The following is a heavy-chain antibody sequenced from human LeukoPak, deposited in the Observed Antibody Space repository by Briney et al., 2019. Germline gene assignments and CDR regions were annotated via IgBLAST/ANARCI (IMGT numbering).Heavy chain of an antibody. CDR1: GFTFSNAW. D-gene: IGHD3-22*01. V-gene: IGHV3-15*01. J-gene: IGHJ4*02. CDR2: IKSKTDGGMT. Sequence: SGGSRRLSCAASGFTFSNAWMSWVRQAPGKGLEWVGRIKSKTDGGMTNYAAPVKGRFTISRDDSKNTLYLQMNSLKTEDTAVYYCTTGEYYDSSGRANDYWGQGTLVTVSS. CDR3: TTGEYYDSSGRANDY.